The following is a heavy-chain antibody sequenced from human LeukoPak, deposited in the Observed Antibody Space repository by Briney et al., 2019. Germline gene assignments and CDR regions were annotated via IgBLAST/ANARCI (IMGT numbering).Heavy chain of an antibody. CDR3: ARAGDTAMVY. D-gene: IGHD5-18*01. CDR2: MNPNSGNT. Sequence: ASVKVSCTASGYTFTSYDINWVRQATGQGLEWMGWMNPNSGNTGYAQKFQGRVSITRNTSISTAYMELSSLRSEDTAVYYCARAGDTAMVYWGQGTLVTVSS. V-gene: IGHV1-8*03. CDR1: GYTFTSYD. J-gene: IGHJ4*02.